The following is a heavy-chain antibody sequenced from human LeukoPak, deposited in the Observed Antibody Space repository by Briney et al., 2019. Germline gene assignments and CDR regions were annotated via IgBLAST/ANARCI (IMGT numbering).Heavy chain of an antibody. D-gene: IGHD2-15*01. J-gene: IGHJ4*02. CDR3: ATGGGSPAY. CDR2: IKEDGGEK. Sequence: GGSLRLSCAASGFTFSNHWMSWVRQAPGKGLEWVANIKEDGGEKNYVDSVKGRFTISRDNAKSSLFLQMSSLRVEDAAVYYCATGGGSPAYWGQGTLVTVSS. CDR1: GFTFSNHW. V-gene: IGHV3-7*01.